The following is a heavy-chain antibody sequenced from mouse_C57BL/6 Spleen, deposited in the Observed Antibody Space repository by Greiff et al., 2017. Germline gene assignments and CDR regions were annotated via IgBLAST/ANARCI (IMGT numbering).Heavy chain of an antibody. J-gene: IGHJ2*01. CDR2: IHPNSGST. V-gene: IGHV1-64*01. CDR1: GYTFTSYW. CDR3: ARRGITTVVGDY. D-gene: IGHD1-1*01. Sequence: QVQLQQSGAELVKPGASVKLSCKASGYTFTSYWMHWVKQRPGQGLEWIGMIHPNSGSTNYNEKFKSKATLTVDKSSSTAYMQLSSLTSEDSAVYYCARRGITTVVGDYWGQGTTLTVSS.